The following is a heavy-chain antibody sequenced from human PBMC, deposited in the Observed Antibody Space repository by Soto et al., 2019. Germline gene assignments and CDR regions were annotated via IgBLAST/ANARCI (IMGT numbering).Heavy chain of an antibody. CDR2: MNPNSGNT. CDR1: GYTFTSYD. CDR3: ARGIGYYYGMDV. V-gene: IGHV1-8*01. Sequence: ASVKVSCKASGYTFTSYDINWVRQATGQGLEWMGWMNPNSGNTGYAQKFQGRVTMTRNTSISTAYMELSSLRSEDTAVYYCARGIGYYYGMDVCGQGSTVIVSS. J-gene: IGHJ6*02. D-gene: IGHD3-16*01.